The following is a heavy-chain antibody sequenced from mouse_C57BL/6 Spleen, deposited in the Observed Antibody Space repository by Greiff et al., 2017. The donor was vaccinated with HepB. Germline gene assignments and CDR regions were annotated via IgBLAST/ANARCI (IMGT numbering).Heavy chain of an antibody. V-gene: IGHV1-4*01. CDR2: INPSSGYT. Sequence: QVQLQQSGAELARPGASVKMSCKASGYTFTSYTMHWVKQRPGQGLEWIGYINPSSGYTKYNQKFKDKATLTADKSSSTAYMQLSSLTSEDSAVYYCARGETTVVPFDYWGQGTTLTVSS. D-gene: IGHD1-1*01. CDR3: ARGETTVVPFDY. J-gene: IGHJ2*01. CDR1: GYTFTSYT.